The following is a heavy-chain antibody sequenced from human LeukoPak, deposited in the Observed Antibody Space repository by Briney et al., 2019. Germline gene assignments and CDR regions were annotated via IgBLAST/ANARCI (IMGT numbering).Heavy chain of an antibody. CDR2: IYYSGST. V-gene: IGHV4-39*07. D-gene: IGHD1-14*01. Sequence: SETLSLTCTVSGGSISSSSYYWGWIRQPPGKGLEWIGSIYYSGSTYYNPSLKSRVTISVDTSKNQFSLRLSSVTAADTAVYYCARGDSFITGEFDYWGQGTLVTVSS. CDR3: ARGDSFITGEFDY. CDR1: GGSISSSSYY. J-gene: IGHJ4*02.